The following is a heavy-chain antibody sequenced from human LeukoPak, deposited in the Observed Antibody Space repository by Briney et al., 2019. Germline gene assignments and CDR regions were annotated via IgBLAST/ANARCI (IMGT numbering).Heavy chain of an antibody. CDR1: GFTFDDYA. CDR3: AKGAARYYFDY. Sequence: GGSLRLSCAASGFTFDDYAMHWVRQAPGKGLEWVSGISWNSGSIGYADSVKGRFTISRDNAKNSLYLQMNSLRAEDTALYYCAKGAARYYFDYWGQGTLVTVSS. CDR2: ISWNSGSI. D-gene: IGHD6-13*01. J-gene: IGHJ4*02. V-gene: IGHV3-9*01.